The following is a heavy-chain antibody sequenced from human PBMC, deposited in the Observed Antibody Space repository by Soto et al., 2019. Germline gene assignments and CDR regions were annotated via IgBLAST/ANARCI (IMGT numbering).Heavy chain of an antibody. Sequence: GGSLRLSCAASGFTFSSYAMSWVRQAPGKGLEWVSAISGSGGSTYYADSVKGRFTISRDNSKNTLYLQMNSLRAEDTAVYYCAKSMSQDPTYYYDGSDYASFGYWGQGTLVTVSS. CDR3: AKSMSQDPTYYYDGSDYASFGY. V-gene: IGHV3-23*01. J-gene: IGHJ4*02. D-gene: IGHD3-22*01. CDR1: GFTFSSYA. CDR2: ISGSGGST.